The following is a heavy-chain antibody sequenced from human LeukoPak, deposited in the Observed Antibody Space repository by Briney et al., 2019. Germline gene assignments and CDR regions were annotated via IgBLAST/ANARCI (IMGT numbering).Heavy chain of an antibody. D-gene: IGHD3-10*01. CDR3: AREIFGSGSYSDY. CDR1: GFSFSTYA. J-gene: IGHJ4*02. CDR2: IWHDASHT. Sequence: GGSLRLSCAASGFSFSTYAMHWVRQAPVKGLEWVALIWHDASHTFYTDSVKGRFTISRDNSKNTVYLQMNSLGGEDTAVYYCAREIFGSGSYSDYWGQGTLVTVSS. V-gene: IGHV3-33*01.